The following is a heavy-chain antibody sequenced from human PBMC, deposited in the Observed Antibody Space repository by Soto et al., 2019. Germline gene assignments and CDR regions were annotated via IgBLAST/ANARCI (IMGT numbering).Heavy chain of an antibody. V-gene: IGHV3-7*01. D-gene: IGHD2-2*01. CDR1: GFTFSTYW. CDR3: ATAISSAVSSFDY. Sequence: EVQLVQSGGDLVQPGGSLRLSCVASGFTFSTYWMTWVRQAPGMGLEWVAGIKEDGSEEVYVDSVKGRFSISRDNAKTSLYLQLNSLRADDTAVYYCATAISSAVSSFDYWGEGSLVTVSS. CDR2: IKEDGSEE. J-gene: IGHJ4*02.